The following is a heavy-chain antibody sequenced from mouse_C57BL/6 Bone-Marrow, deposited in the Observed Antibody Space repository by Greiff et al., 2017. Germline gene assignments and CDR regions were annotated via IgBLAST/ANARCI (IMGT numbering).Heavy chain of an antibody. Sequence: VQLQQSGAELARPGASVKLSCKASGYTFTSYGISWVKQRTGQGLEWIGEIYPRSGNTYYNETFKGKATLTADKSSSTAYIELRSLTSEDSAVYFCARSYYGNYVAWFAYWGQGTLVTVSA. CDR3: ARSYYGNYVAWFAY. J-gene: IGHJ3*01. D-gene: IGHD2-1*01. CDR2: IYPRSGNT. CDR1: GYTFTSYG. V-gene: IGHV1-81*01.